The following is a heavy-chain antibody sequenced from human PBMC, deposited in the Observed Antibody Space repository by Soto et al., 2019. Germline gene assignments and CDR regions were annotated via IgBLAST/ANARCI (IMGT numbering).Heavy chain of an antibody. Sequence: QVQLVQSGAEVKKPGSSVKVSCKVAGGTFTRYRITWVRQAPGQGLEWMGRIIPIIDITNYAQKFQGRVTLTADKSTTTAYMELSSLRSEDTAVYYCASVTTGHFDSWGQGTLVTVSS. CDR2: IIPIIDIT. CDR3: ASVTTGHFDS. J-gene: IGHJ4*02. D-gene: IGHD3-3*01. CDR1: GGTFTRYR. V-gene: IGHV1-69*02.